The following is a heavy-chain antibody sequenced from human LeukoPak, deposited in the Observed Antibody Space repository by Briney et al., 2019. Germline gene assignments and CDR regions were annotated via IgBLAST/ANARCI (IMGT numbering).Heavy chain of an antibody. CDR3: TTAPAAYTFDY. J-gene: IGHJ4*02. D-gene: IGHD2-2*01. Sequence: GGSPRHSCAASGVTFSDAWRSGVRHAPGKGVEWVVRIKSKTDGGTTEYAAPVKGRFSISRDDSENTLYLRINSLKTEDTAVYYCTTAPAAYTFDYWGQGTLVTVSS. CDR2: IKSKTDGGTT. CDR1: GVTFSDAW. V-gene: IGHV3-15*01.